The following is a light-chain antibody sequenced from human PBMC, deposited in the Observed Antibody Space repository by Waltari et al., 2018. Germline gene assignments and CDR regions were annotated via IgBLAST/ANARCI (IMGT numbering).Light chain of an antibody. CDR2: WAS. CDR3: QQYYSTSGGT. CDR1: QSVLYSSNNKNY. J-gene: IGKJ1*01. V-gene: IGKV4-1*01. Sequence: DIVMTQSPDSLAVSLGERATINCKSSQSVLYSSNNKNYLAWYQQKPGQPPKLLIYWASTRESGVPDRFSGSGSGTDFTLTISSLQAEDVAVYYCQQYYSTSGGTFGQGP.